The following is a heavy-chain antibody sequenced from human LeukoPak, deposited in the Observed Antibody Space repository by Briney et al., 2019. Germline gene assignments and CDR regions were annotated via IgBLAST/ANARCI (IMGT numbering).Heavy chain of an antibody. Sequence: GGSLRLSCAASGFTFTNHGMSWVRQAPGKGLEWVANIKQDGSEKYYVDSVKGRFTISRDNAKNSLYLQMNSLRAEDTAVYYCARAFSWTPFDYWGQGTLVTVSS. CDR3: ARAFSWTPFDY. D-gene: IGHD6-13*01. V-gene: IGHV3-7*01. CDR1: GFTFTNHG. CDR2: IKQDGSEK. J-gene: IGHJ4*02.